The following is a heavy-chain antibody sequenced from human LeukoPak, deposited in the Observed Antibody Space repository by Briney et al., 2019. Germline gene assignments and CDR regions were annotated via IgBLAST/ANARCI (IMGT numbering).Heavy chain of an antibody. CDR2: MSISGSST. CDR1: GFTFSSYA. J-gene: IGHJ3*02. D-gene: IGHD4-17*01. V-gene: IGHV3-23*01. Sequence: GGSLRLSCAASGFTFSSYAMSWVRQAPGKGLEWVSAMSISGSSTYYADSVKGRFTISRDNSQNTLYLQLNSLRAEDTAVYYCARTAVTPGSSDAFDIWGQGTMVTVSS. CDR3: ARTAVTPGSSDAFDI.